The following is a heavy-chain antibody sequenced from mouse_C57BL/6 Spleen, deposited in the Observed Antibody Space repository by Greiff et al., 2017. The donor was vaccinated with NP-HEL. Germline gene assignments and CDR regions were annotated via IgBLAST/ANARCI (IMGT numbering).Heavy chain of an antibody. V-gene: IGHV1-77*01. J-gene: IGHJ1*03. Sequence: QVQLQQSGAELVKPGASVKISCKASGYTFTDYYINWVKQRPGQGLEWIGKIGPGSGSTYYNEKFKGKATLTADKSSSTAYMQLSSLTSEDSAVEFCAREGQVTGTYWYFDVWGTGTTVTVSS. CDR1: GYTFTDYY. CDR3: AREGQVTGTYWYFDV. D-gene: IGHD4-1*01. CDR2: IGPGSGST.